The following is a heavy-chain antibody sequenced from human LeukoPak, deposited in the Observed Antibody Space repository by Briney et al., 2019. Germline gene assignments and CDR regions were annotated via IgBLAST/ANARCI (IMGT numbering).Heavy chain of an antibody. CDR2: IYYSGST. V-gene: IGHV4-39*01. CDR3: ARPRGAARPHWFDP. Sequence: SETLSLTCTVSGGSLSSSSYYWGWVRQPPGKGLEWIGSIYYSGSTYYNPSLKSRVTISVDTSKNQFSLKLSSVTAADTAVYYCARPRGAARPHWFDPWGQGTLVTVSS. J-gene: IGHJ5*02. CDR1: GGSLSSSSYY. D-gene: IGHD6-6*01.